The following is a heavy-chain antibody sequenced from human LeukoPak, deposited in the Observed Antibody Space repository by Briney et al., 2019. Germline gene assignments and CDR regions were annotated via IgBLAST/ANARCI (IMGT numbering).Heavy chain of an antibody. CDR1: GFILNDYG. CDR3: ARDRHCVNGVCHSPPSMDV. J-gene: IGHJ6*02. CDR2: IWFDKNQ. Sequence: PGGSLRLSCAASGFILNDYGMHWVRQAPGKGLEWVADIWFDKNQHFADSVKGRFAISRDNSKNTVYLQINSLRAEDTAVYYCARDRHCVNGVCHSPPSMDVWGQGTTVTVSS. D-gene: IGHD2-8*01. V-gene: IGHV3-33*01.